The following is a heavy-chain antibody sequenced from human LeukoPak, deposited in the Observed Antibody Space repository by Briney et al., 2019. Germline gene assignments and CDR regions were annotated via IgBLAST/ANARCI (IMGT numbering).Heavy chain of an antibody. J-gene: IGHJ6*03. V-gene: IGHV4-39*07. CDR3: ARSYSRFYYYYMDV. CDR2: ITHTGST. Sequence: SETLSLTCTVSGGSISSNIYFWSWIRQPPGKGLEWIGEITHTGSTNYNPSLKSRVTISVDTSKNQFSLNLSSVTAADTAVYYCARSYSRFYYYYMDVWGKGTTVTVSS. CDR1: GGSISSNIYF. D-gene: IGHD6-13*01.